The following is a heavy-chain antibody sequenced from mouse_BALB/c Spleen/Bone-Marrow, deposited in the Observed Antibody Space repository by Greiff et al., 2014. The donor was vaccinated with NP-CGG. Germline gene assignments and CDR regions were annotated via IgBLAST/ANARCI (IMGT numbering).Heavy chain of an antibody. CDR2: IDPENGDT. Sequence: VQLKESGAELVRSGASVKLSCTASGFNIKDYYMHWVKQRPEQGLEWIGWIDPENGDTEYAPKFQGKATMTADTSSNTAYLQLSRLTSEDTAVYYCNARGDYDFDYFDYWGQGTTLTVSS. D-gene: IGHD2-4*01. CDR1: GFNIKDYY. V-gene: IGHV14-4*02. J-gene: IGHJ2*01. CDR3: NARGDYDFDYFDY.